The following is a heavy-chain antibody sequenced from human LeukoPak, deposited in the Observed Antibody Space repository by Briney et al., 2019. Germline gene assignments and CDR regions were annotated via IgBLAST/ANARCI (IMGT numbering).Heavy chain of an antibody. CDR3: ARGNNCSGGSCYDAYYYYYMDV. CDR1: GGSISSGDYY. J-gene: IGHJ6*03. D-gene: IGHD2-15*01. Sequence: SETLSLTCTVSGGSISSGDYYWSWIRQPPGKGLEWIGYIYYSGSTYYNPSLKSRVTISVDTSKNQFSLKLSSVTAADTAVYYCARGNNCSGGSCYDAYYYYYMDVWGKGTTVTVSS. CDR2: IYYSGST. V-gene: IGHV4-30-4*08.